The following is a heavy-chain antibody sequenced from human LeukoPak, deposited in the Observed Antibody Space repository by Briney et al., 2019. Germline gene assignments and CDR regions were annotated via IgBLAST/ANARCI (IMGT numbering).Heavy chain of an antibody. Sequence: SQTLSLTCTVSGGSLSSGDYYWSWIRQPPGKSLEWIGYIYYSGSTYYNPSLKSRVTISVDTSKNQFSLKLSSVTAADTGVCYCARETIDVAEQGNNWFDPWGQGTLVTVSS. J-gene: IGHJ5*02. V-gene: IGHV4-30-4*01. D-gene: IGHD3-3*01. CDR2: IYYSGST. CDR3: ARETIDVAEQGNNWFDP. CDR1: GGSLSSGDYY.